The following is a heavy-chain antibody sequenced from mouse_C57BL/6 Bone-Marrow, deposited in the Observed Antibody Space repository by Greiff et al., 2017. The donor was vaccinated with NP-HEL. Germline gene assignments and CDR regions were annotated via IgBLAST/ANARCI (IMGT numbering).Heavy chain of an antibody. Sequence: QVQLQQSGAELVKPGASVKISCKASGYAFRSYWMNWVKQRPGKGLEWIGQIYPGDGDTNYNGKFKGKATLTADKSSSTAYMQLSSLTSEDSAVYFCARWDYDEYFDVWGTGTTVTVSS. V-gene: IGHV1-80*01. CDR1: GYAFRSYW. J-gene: IGHJ1*03. CDR2: IYPGDGDT. CDR3: ARWDYDEYFDV. D-gene: IGHD2-4*01.